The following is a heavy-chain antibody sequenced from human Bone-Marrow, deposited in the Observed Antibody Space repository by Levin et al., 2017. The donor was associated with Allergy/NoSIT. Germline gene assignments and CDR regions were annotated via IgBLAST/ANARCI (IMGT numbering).Heavy chain of an antibody. CDR3: ARAATLTVLYYYYYAMDV. D-gene: IGHD2-21*02. CDR1: GFTVSTNY. Sequence: GESLKISCAASGFTVSTNYIHWVRQAPGRGLEWVSVIYSGGTTYYADSVKGRFTISRDVSKNTLYLQMNSLSADDTAVYYCARAATLTVLYYYYYAMDVWGQGTTVTVSS. V-gene: IGHV3-66*01. J-gene: IGHJ6*02. CDR2: IYSGGTT.